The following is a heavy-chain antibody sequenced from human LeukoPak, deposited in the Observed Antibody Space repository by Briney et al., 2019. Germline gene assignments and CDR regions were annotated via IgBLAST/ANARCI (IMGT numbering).Heavy chain of an antibody. CDR1: GYTFTSYG. D-gene: IGHD2-2*02. Sequence: GASVKVSCKASGYTFTSYGISWVRQAPGQGLEWMGWISAYNGNTNYAQKLQGRVTMTTDTSTSTAYMELRSLRSDDTAVYYCARDTIGYCSSTSCHKLDYWGQGTLVTVSS. CDR2: ISAYNGNT. V-gene: IGHV1-18*01. CDR3: ARDTIGYCSSTSCHKLDY. J-gene: IGHJ4*02.